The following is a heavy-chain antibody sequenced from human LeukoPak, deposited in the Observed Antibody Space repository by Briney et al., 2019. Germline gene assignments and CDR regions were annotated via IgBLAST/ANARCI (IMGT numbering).Heavy chain of an antibody. Sequence: GGSLRLSCAASGFTFSSNWMSWVRQAPGKGLEWVANIKKDGSEKYYVDSVKGRFTISRDNAKNSVYLQMNSLRAEDTAVYYCATLDIVVVPAALYYYYMDVWGKGTTVTVSS. CDR3: ATLDIVVVPAALYYYYMDV. V-gene: IGHV3-7*01. CDR1: GFTFSSNW. J-gene: IGHJ6*03. D-gene: IGHD2-2*03. CDR2: IKKDGSEK.